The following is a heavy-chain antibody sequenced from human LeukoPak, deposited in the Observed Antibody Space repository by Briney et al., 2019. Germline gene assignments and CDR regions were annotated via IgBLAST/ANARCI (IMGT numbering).Heavy chain of an antibody. CDR2: FDPEDGEI. Sequence: ASVKVSCKVSGYTLTELSMHWVRQAPGKGLEWMGGFDPEDGEIIYAQKFQGRVTMTEDTSTDTAYMELSSLTSEDTAVYYCATAGGGDRGLYYYMAVWGKGTTVTISS. CDR3: ATAGGGDRGLYYYMAV. CDR1: GYTLTELS. D-gene: IGHD2-21*02. J-gene: IGHJ6*03. V-gene: IGHV1-24*01.